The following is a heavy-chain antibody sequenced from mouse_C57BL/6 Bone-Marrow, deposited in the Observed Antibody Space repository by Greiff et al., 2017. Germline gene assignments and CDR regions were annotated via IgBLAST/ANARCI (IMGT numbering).Heavy chain of an antibody. CDR3: AATVAHWYFDV. J-gene: IGHJ1*03. CDR1: GFTFSDYG. V-gene: IGHV5-17*01. D-gene: IGHD1-1*01. CDR2: ISSGSSTI. Sequence: DVQLVESGGGLVKPGGSLKLSCAASGFTFSDYGMHWVRQAPEKGLEWVADISSGSSTIYYADTVKGRFTISRDNATNTLFLQMTSLRSEDTAMYYCAATVAHWYFDVWGTGTTVTVSS.